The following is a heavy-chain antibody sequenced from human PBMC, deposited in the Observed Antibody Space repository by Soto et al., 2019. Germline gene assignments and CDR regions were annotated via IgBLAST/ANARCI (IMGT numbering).Heavy chain of an antibody. V-gene: IGHV1-18*01. J-gene: IGHJ4*02. CDR1: GYTFTSYG. Sequence: ASVKVSCKASGYTFTSYGISWVRQAPGQGLEWMGWISAYNGNTNYAQKLQGRVTMTTDTSTSTAYMELRSLRSDDTAVYYCARRASWIVGATTGDYWGQGTLVTVSS. D-gene: IGHD1-26*01. CDR3: ARRASWIVGATTGDY. CDR2: ISAYNGNT.